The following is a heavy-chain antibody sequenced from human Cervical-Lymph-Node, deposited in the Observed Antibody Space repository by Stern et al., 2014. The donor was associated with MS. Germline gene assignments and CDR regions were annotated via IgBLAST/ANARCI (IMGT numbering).Heavy chain of an antibody. CDR2: IIRPVGPT. D-gene: IGHD3-10*01. CDR1: GD. V-gene: IGHV1-69*01. Sequence: VQLGQSGADVKKPGSSVRVSCKTSGDISWLRQAPGQGLEYMGGIIRPVGPTHYTQRFQGRLTITADESTNTTYMELSSLRSDDTAVYSWARGAGDNWFDPWGQGTLVSVSS. CDR3: ARGAGDNWFDP. J-gene: IGHJ5*02.